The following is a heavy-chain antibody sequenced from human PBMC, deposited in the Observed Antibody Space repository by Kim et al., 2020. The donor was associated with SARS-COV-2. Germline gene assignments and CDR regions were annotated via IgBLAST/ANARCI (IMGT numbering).Heavy chain of an antibody. V-gene: IGHV4-31*03. CDR3: ARGEAIYYYGSGSYYTWFDP. D-gene: IGHD3-10*01. J-gene: IGHJ5*02. CDR2: IYYSGST. Sequence: SETLSLTCTVSGGSISSGGYYWSWIRQHPGKGLEWIGYIYYSGSTYYNPSLKSRVTISVDTSKNQFSLKLSSVTAADTAVYYCARGEAIYYYGSGSYYTWFDPGGQGTLVTVSS. CDR1: GGSISSGGYY.